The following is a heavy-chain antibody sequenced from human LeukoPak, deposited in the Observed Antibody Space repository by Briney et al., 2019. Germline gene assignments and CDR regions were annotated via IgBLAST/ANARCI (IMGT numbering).Heavy chain of an antibody. CDR3: GRGMRDYYGLDY. V-gene: IGHV3-74*01. Sequence: GGSLRLSCAASGFIFSSFWMHWVRQVPGKGLVWVSHTNSDGRTTDYADSVRGRFTISRDNAKNTLYLQMNRLTVEDTAVYYCGRGMRDYYGLDYWGQGFLVTVSS. J-gene: IGHJ4*02. D-gene: IGHD3-10*01. CDR1: GFIFSSFW. CDR2: TNSDGRTT.